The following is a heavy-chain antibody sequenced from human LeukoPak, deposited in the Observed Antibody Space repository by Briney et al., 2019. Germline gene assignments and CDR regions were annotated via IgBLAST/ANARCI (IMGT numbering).Heavy chain of an antibody. CDR2: IYYSGST. Sequence: SETLSLTCTVSGGSFSSGSYYWSWIRQPAGKGLEWIGSIYYSGSTYYNPSLKSRVTISVDTSKNQFSLKLSSVTAADTAVYYCARGYKVRRYFDWSSTYYFDYWGQGTLVTVSS. CDR1: GGSFSSGSYY. V-gene: IGHV4-39*07. J-gene: IGHJ4*02. CDR3: ARGYKVRRYFDWSSTYYFDY. D-gene: IGHD3-9*01.